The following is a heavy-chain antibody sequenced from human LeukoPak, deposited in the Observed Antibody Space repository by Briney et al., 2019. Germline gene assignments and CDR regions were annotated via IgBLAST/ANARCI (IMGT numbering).Heavy chain of an antibody. CDR2: IYHSGST. CDR3: ARLPLRSHFDY. Sequence: PSETLSLTCTVSGYSISSGYYWGWIRQPPGKGLEWIGSIYHSGSTYYNPSLKSRVTISADTSKNQFSLKLNYVTAADTAVYYCARLPLRSHFDYWGQGTLVTASS. V-gene: IGHV4-38-2*02. J-gene: IGHJ4*02. CDR1: GYSISSGYY.